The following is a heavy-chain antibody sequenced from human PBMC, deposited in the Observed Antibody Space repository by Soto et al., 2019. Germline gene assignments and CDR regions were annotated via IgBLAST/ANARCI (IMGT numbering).Heavy chain of an antibody. D-gene: IGHD2-21*02. V-gene: IGHV3-33*01. CDR3: ASGGLHDYFDY. Sequence: QVQLVESGGGVVQPGRSLRLSCAASGFTFSSYGMHWVRQAPGKGLEWVAVIWYDGSNKYSADSVKGRFTISRDNSKNTLYLKMNSLRAEDTAVYYCASGGLHDYFDYWGQGTLVTVSS. CDR1: GFTFSSYG. CDR2: IWYDGSNK. J-gene: IGHJ4*02.